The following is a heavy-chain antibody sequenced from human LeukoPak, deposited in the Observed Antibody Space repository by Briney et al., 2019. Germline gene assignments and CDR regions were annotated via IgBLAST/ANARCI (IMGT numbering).Heavy chain of an antibody. Sequence: PGGSLRLSCAASGFTFSNYWMHWVRQAPGKGLVWVSRVNRDGSSIYYADSVKGRFTISRDNAKNTLYLQMNSLRAEDTAVYFCARDDYSSADYWGQGTLVTVSS. D-gene: IGHD6-25*01. CDR1: GFTFSNYW. CDR3: ARDDYSSADY. J-gene: IGHJ4*02. V-gene: IGHV3-74*01. CDR2: VNRDGSSI.